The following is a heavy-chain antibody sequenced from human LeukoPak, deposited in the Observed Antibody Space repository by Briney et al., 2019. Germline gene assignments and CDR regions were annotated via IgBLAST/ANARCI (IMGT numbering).Heavy chain of an antibody. CDR3: ARDLGYCSSTSCYPRFDP. V-gene: IGHV1-2*02. CDR1: GYTFTGYY. D-gene: IGHD2-2*01. Sequence: ASVKVSCKASGYTFTGYYMHWVRQAPGQGLEWMGWINPNSGGTNYAQKFQGRVTMTRDTSISTAYMELSRLRSDDTAVYYCARDLGYCSSTSCYPRFDPWGQGTLVTVSS. J-gene: IGHJ5*02. CDR2: INPNSGGT.